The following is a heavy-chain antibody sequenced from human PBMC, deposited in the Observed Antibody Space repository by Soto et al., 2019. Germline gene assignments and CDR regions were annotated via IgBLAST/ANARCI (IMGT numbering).Heavy chain of an antibody. CDR2: IYHSGST. D-gene: IGHD6-13*01. CDR3: ATHEGEAAVPVGRGWFDP. V-gene: IGHV4-39*01. Sequence: QLQLQESGPGLVKPSETLSLTCTVSGGSIISTTHYWGWIRQPPGKGLEWIGSIYHSGSTYYNPSLKSRVTISVDTSKNQFSLKLSSVTAADTAVYYCATHEGEAAVPVGRGWFDPWGQGTLVTVSS. CDR1: GGSIISTTHY. J-gene: IGHJ5*02.